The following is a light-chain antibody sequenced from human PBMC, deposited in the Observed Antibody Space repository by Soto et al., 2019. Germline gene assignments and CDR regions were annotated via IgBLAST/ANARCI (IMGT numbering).Light chain of an antibody. V-gene: IGKV3-20*01. CDR3: QQYGSSSFT. Sequence: EMGLPQSPGTLFLSSGEKAPLPSRAIQGVGSGYLAGYRQKPGQAPRLLVYATFSRATGIPDRFSGSGSGTDFTLTISRLEPEDFAVYYCQQYGSSSFTFGQGTKLEIK. CDR2: ATF. J-gene: IGKJ2*01. CDR1: QGVGSGY.